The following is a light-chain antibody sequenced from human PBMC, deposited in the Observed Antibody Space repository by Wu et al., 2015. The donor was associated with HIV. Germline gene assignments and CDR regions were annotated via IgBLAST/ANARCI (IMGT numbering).Light chain of an antibody. CDR3: QQRRT. J-gene: IGKJ2*01. V-gene: IGKV1-5*03. Sequence: DIQMTQSPSTLSASVGDRVTITCRASQSISSWLAWYQQKPGKAPKLLIYKASSLESGVPSRFSGSGSGTEFILTISSLQPEDSATYYCQQRRTFGQGTKVEI. CDR1: QSISSW. CDR2: KAS.